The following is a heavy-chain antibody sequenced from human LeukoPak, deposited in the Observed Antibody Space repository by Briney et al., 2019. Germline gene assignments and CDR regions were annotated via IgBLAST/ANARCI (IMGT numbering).Heavy chain of an antibody. D-gene: IGHD5-18*01. CDR1: GGSISSGGYY. J-gene: IGHJ4*02. CDR2: IYYSGST. V-gene: IGHV4-31*03. CDR3: ARDTAGVEDY. Sequence: SETPSLTCTVSGGSISSGGYYWSWIRQHPRKGLEWIGYIYYSGSTYYNPSLKSRVTISVDTSKNQFSLKLSSVTAADTAVYYCARDTAGVEDYWGQGTLVTVSS.